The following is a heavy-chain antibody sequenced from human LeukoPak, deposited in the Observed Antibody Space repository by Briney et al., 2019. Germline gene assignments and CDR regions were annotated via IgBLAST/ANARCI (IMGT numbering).Heavy chain of an antibody. CDR2: IIPIFGTA. CDR1: GGTFSSYA. CDR3: AAADSGYYLNWFDP. J-gene: IGHJ5*02. Sequence: SVKVSCKASGGTFSSYAISWVRQAPGQGLEWMGGIIPIFGTANYAQKFQGRVTITTDESTSTAYMELSSLRSEDTAVYYCAAADSGYYLNWFDPWGQGTLVTVSS. D-gene: IGHD3-22*01. V-gene: IGHV1-69*05.